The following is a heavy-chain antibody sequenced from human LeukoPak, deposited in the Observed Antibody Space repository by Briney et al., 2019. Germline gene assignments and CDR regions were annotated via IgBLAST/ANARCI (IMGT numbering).Heavy chain of an antibody. CDR3: ARVRSIAALSDY. Sequence: SETLSLTCTVSGGSVSSGSYYWSWIRQPPGKGLEWIGYIYYSGSTNYNPSLKSRVTISVDTSKNQFSLKLSSVTAADTAVYYCARVRSIAALSDYWGQGTLVSVSS. J-gene: IGHJ4*02. D-gene: IGHD6-6*01. CDR2: IYYSGST. V-gene: IGHV4-61*01. CDR1: GGSVSSGSYY.